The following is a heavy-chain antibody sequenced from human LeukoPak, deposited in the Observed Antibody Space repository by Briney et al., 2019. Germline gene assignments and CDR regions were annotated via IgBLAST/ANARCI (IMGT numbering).Heavy chain of an antibody. Sequence: GGSLRLPCAASGFTVSSNYMSWVRQAPGMGLEWVSVIYSGGTTYYADSVKGRFTISKDNSKNTLYLQMDSLRADDTAVYYCARGVLYAGSWYFDYWGQGILVTVSS. D-gene: IGHD6-13*01. CDR1: GFTVSSNY. V-gene: IGHV3-53*01. CDR2: IYSGGTT. CDR3: ARGVLYAGSWYFDY. J-gene: IGHJ4*02.